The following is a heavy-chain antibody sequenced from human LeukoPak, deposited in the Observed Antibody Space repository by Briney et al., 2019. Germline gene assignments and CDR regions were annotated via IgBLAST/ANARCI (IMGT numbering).Heavy chain of an antibody. CDR3: ARDVEGYDRSGLIPGYYYYMDV. CDR2: IYYSGST. J-gene: IGHJ6*03. V-gene: IGHV4-59*01. CDR1: GGSISSYY. Sequence: SETLSLTCTVSGGSISSYYWSWIRQPPGKGLEWIGYIYYSGSTNYNPSLKSRVTISVDTSKNQFSLKLSSVTAADTAVYYCARDVEGYDRSGLIPGYYYYMDVWGKGTTVTISS. D-gene: IGHD3-22*01.